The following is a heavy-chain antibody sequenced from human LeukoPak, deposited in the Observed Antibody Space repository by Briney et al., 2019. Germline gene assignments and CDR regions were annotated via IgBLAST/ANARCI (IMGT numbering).Heavy chain of an antibody. CDR1: GYTFTSYA. D-gene: IGHD4-17*01. V-gene: IGHV7-4-1*02. CDR3: ARMPVTTTVGWFDP. J-gene: IGHJ5*02. CDR2: INTNTGNP. Sequence: ASVKVSCKASGYTFTSYAMNWVRQAPGQGLEWMGWINTNTGNPTYAQGFTGRFVFSLDTSVSTAYLQISSLKAEDTAVYYCARMPVTTTVGWFDPWGQGTLVTVSS.